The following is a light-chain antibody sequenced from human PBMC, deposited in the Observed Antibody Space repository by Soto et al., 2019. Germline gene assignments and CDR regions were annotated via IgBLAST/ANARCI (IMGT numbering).Light chain of an antibody. J-gene: IGKJ5*01. Sequence: DFQITQSPSSRSASVGDRVTITCRASQNVERYLNWYQQRPGEAPKLLIYAASTLQSGVPSRFSGSGSGTEFTLTISSLQPEDFATYYCQQLNSYPITFGQGTRLEIK. CDR3: QQLNSYPIT. CDR1: QNVERY. V-gene: IGKV1-9*01. CDR2: AAS.